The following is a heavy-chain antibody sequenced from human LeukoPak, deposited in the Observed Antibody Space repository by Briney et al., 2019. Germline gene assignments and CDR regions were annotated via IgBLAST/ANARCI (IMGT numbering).Heavy chain of an antibody. V-gene: IGHV1-8*01. Sequence: GASVKVSCKASGYTFTSYDINWVRQATGQGLEYMGWMHPNSGDTGYAQKFQGRVTMTRNTSISTAYMELRSLRSEGTAVYYCARVKEDAFDIWGQGTMVTVSS. J-gene: IGHJ3*02. CDR1: GYTFTSYD. CDR2: MHPNSGDT. CDR3: ARVKEDAFDI.